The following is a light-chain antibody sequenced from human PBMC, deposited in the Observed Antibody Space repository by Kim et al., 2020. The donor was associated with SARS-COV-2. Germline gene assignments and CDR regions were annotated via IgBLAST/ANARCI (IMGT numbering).Light chain of an antibody. V-gene: IGKV1-27*01. CDR1: QGISNY. J-gene: IGKJ1*01. CDR2: AAS. Sequence: DIQMTQSPSSLSASVGDRVTITCRVSQGISNYLAWYQQKPGKVPKLLIYAASTLQSGVPSRFSGSGSGTDFTLTISSLQPEDVATYYCQKYNSAPRTFGQGIKVDIK. CDR3: QKYNSAPRT.